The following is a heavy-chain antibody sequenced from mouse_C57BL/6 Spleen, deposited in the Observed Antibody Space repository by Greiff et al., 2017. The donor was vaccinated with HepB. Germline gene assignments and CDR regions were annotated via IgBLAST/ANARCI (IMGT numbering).Heavy chain of an antibody. J-gene: IGHJ2*01. CDR1: GYTFTDYE. V-gene: IGHV1-15*01. Sequence: QVQLQQPGAELVRPGASVTLSCKASGYTFTDYEMHWVKQSPVHGLEWIGAIDPETGGTAYNQKFKGKAILTADKSSSTAYMELRSLTSEDSAVYYCTSFYFDYWGQGTTLTVSS. CDR2: IDPETGGT. CDR3: TSFYFDY.